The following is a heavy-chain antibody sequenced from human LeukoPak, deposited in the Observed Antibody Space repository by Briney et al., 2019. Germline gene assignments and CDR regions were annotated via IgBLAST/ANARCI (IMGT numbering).Heavy chain of an antibody. Sequence: PGGSLRLSCAASGFTFSSFEMNWVRQAPGKGLEWLSHISTSGSTKYYANSVKGRFTISRDNAENSVYLQMSSLRAEDTAVYYCAKDQVGAILWFDNWGQGTLVTVSS. V-gene: IGHV3-48*03. CDR3: AKDQVGAILWFDN. J-gene: IGHJ4*02. D-gene: IGHD1-26*01. CDR1: GFTFSSFE. CDR2: ISTSGSTK.